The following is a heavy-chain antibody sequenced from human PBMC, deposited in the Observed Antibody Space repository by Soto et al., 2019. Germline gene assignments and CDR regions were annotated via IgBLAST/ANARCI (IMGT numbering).Heavy chain of an antibody. V-gene: IGHV1-3*01. D-gene: IGHD6-19*01. CDR2: INAGNGNT. CDR1: GYTFTSYS. J-gene: IGHJ6*02. Sequence: ASVKVSCKAPGYTFTSYSMHWVRQAPGQRLEWMGWINAGNGNTKYSQKFQGRVTITRATSASTAYMELSSRRSEDTAVYYYARALLQLVAVADQAYYYYYGMDVWGRGTTVAASS. CDR3: ARALLQLVAVADQAYYYYYGMDV.